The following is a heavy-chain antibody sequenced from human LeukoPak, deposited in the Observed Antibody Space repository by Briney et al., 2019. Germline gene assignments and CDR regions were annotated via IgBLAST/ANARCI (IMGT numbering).Heavy chain of an antibody. Sequence: PGRSLRLSCAASGFTFSSYAMHWVRQAPGKGLEWVAVISYDGSNKYYADSVKGRFTISRDNSKNTLYLQMNSLRAEDTAVYYCAREPIVVVITSYYYYGKDVWGQGTTVTVSS. CDR1: GFTFSSYA. D-gene: IGHD3-22*01. CDR2: ISYDGSNK. V-gene: IGHV3-30-3*01. J-gene: IGHJ6*02. CDR3: AREPIVVVITSYYYYGKDV.